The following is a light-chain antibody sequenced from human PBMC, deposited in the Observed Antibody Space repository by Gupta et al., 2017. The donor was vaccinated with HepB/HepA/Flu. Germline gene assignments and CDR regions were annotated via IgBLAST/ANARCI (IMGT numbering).Light chain of an antibody. V-gene: IGKV1-39*01. CDR1: QSITKY. Sequence: DIQMTQSPSSLSASVGDRVTIACRASQSITKYLNWYQQKPGKAPKLLIYGASSLQSGVPSRFSGSGSGTDFTLTISSLQPEDFATYYCQESLSTPFTFGPGTIVDIQ. J-gene: IGKJ3*01. CDR3: QESLSTPFT. CDR2: GAS.